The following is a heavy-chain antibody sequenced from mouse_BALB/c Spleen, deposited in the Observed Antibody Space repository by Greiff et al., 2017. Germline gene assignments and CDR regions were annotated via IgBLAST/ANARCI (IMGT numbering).Heavy chain of an antibody. D-gene: IGHD2-14*01. Sequence: VKLQESGPGLVAPSQSLSITCTVSGFSLTSYGVHWVRQPPGKGLEWLGVIWAGGSTNYNSALMSRLSISKDNSKSQVFLKMNSLQTDDTAMYYCARERYDESWFAYWGQGTLVTVSA. CDR1: GFSLTSYG. J-gene: IGHJ3*01. CDR3: ARERYDESWFAY. V-gene: IGHV2-9*02. CDR2: IWAGGST.